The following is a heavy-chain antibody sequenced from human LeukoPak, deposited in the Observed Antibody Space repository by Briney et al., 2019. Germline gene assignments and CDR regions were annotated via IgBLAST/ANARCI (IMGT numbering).Heavy chain of an antibody. CDR1: GFTFSSYG. Sequence: GRSLRLSCAASGFTFSSYGMHWVRQAPGKGLEWVAVIWYDGSNKYYADSVKGRFTISRDNSKNTLYLQMNSLRAEGTAVYYCARARAVFDYWGQGTLVTVSS. CDR3: ARARAVFDY. CDR2: IWYDGSNK. J-gene: IGHJ4*02. V-gene: IGHV3-33*01.